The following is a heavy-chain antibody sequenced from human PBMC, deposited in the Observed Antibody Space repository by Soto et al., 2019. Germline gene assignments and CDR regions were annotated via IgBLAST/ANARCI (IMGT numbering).Heavy chain of an antibody. CDR2: IIPIFGTA. CDR3: AREKRITMVRGVISGPYYFDY. V-gene: IGHV1-69*01. Sequence: QVQLVQSGAEVKKPGSSVKVSCNASGGTFSSYAISWVRQAPGQRLEWMGGIIPIFGTANYAQKFQGRVTITADESTSPAYMELSSLRYEETGVYYCAREKRITMVRGVISGPYYFDYWGQGTLVTVSS. D-gene: IGHD3-10*01. CDR1: GGTFSSYA. J-gene: IGHJ4*02.